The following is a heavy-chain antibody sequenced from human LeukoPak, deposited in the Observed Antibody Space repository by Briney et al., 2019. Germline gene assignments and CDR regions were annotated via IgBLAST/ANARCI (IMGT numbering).Heavy chain of an antibody. CDR2: IKSKTDGGTT. J-gene: IGHJ3*02. CDR3: TTVIVVVPDAFDI. V-gene: IGHV3-15*01. D-gene: IGHD3-22*01. Sequence: GGSLRLSCAASGFTFSNAWMSWVRQAPGKGLEWVGRIKSKTDGGTTDYAAPVKGRFTISRDDSKNTLYLQMNSLKTEDTAVYYCTTVIVVVPDAFDIWGQGTMVTVSS. CDR1: GFTFSNAW.